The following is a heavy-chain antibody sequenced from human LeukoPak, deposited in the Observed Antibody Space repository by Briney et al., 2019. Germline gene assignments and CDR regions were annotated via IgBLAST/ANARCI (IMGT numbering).Heavy chain of an antibody. J-gene: IGHJ4*02. CDR2: IYPDDSDT. CDR3: AGQGYSSSRDF. D-gene: IGHD6-13*01. Sequence: GESLKISCKGSEYSFTRYWIGWVRQMPGKGLEWMGIIYPDDSDTRYSPSFQGQVTISADKSINTAYLQWSSLKASDTAIYYCAGQGYSSSRDFWGQGTLVTVSS. CDR1: EYSFTRYW. V-gene: IGHV5-51*01.